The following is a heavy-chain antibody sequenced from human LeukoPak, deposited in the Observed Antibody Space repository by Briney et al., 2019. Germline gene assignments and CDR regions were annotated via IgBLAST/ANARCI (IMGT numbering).Heavy chain of an antibody. CDR2: IYYSGST. J-gene: IGHJ4*02. CDR1: GGSISSYY. V-gene: IGHV4-59*12. D-gene: IGHD5-18*01. Sequence: PSETLSLTCTVSGGSISSYYWSWIRQPPGKGLEWIGYIYYSGSTNYNPSLKSRVTISVDTSKNQFSLKLSSVTAADTAVYYCARSPVKAEDTAMAYTKRRGLYYFDYWGQGTLVTVSS. CDR3: ARSPVKAEDTAMAYTKRRGLYYFDY.